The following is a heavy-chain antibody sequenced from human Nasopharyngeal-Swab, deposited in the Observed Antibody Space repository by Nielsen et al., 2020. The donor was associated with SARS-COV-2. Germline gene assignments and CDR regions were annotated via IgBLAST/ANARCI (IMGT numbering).Heavy chain of an antibody. CDR3: ARGDILTGSQAAFDI. CDR2: MFLSGTS. D-gene: IGHD3-9*01. V-gene: IGHV4-28*03. J-gene: IGHJ3*02. Sequence: WIRQPPGKGLQWIGCMFLSGTSFYSPSLQSRLTMSVDTSKNQFSLKLSSVTAADTAVYYCARGDILTGSQAAFDIWGQGTMVT.